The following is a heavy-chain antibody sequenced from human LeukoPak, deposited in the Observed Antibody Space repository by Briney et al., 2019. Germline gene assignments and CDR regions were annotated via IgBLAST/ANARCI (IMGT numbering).Heavy chain of an antibody. CDR1: GFTFSSYG. Sequence: PGGSLRLSCAASGFTFSSYGMHWVRQAPGKGLEWVAVISYDGSNKYYADSVKGRFTISRDNFKNTLYLQMNSLRAEDTAVYYCAKSLDIWGQGTMVTVSS. CDR2: ISYDGSNK. CDR3: AKSLDI. V-gene: IGHV3-30*18. J-gene: IGHJ3*02.